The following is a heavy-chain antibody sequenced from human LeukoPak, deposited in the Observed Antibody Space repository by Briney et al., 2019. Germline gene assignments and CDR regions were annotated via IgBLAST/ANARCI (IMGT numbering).Heavy chain of an antibody. CDR2: IYYSGST. CDR3: ARHARRGGYDDY. J-gene: IGHJ4*02. CDR1: GGSISSISYY. V-gene: IGHV4-39*01. Sequence: SETLSLTCTVSGGSISSISYYWGWIRQPPGKGLEWIGGIYYSGSTYDNPSLKSRVTISVDTSKNQFSLKLSSVPAADTAVYYCARHARRGGYDDYWGQGTLVTVSS. D-gene: IGHD5-12*01.